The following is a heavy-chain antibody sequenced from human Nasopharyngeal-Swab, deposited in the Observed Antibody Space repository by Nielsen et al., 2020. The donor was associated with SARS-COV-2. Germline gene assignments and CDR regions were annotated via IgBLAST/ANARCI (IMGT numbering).Heavy chain of an antibody. CDR2: INHSGST. CDR3: ASVGSSSWYQLWFDP. J-gene: IGHJ5*02. Sequence: RQAPGKGLEWIGEINHSGSTNYNPSLKSRVTISLDTSKNQFSLKLSSVTAADTAVYYCASVGSSSWYQLWFDPWGQGTLVTVSS. D-gene: IGHD6-13*01. V-gene: IGHV4-34*01.